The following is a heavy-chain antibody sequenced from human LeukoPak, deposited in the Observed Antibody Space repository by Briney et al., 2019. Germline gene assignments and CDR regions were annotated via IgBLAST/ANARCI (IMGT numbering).Heavy chain of an antibody. Sequence: GGSQRLSYEASGLSIEDFGMIWVRQPPGKGLNWVYCVTRNRGSTGYADSVEGRFTISRDNAKNSVYLQMNSLRAEDTALYYCAMKFSRDYYYMDVWGKGTTVTVSS. V-gene: IGHV3-20*03. J-gene: IGHJ6*03. CDR3: AMKFSRDYYYMDV. CDR1: GLSIEDFG. CDR2: VTRNRGST.